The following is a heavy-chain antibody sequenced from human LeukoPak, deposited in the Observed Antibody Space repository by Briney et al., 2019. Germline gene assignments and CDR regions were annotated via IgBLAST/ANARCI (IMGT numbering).Heavy chain of an antibody. J-gene: IGHJ4*02. V-gene: IGHV3-33*01. Sequence: GGSLRLSCAASGFTFSSYGFYWVRQAPDKGLEWVALIWYDGSKKYYADSVKGRFTISRDSSKDTLYLQMNSLRVEDTAVYYCARDHRGRFLEWLSMDGAGLFDYWGQGTLVTVSS. CDR3: ARDHRGRFLEWLSMDGAGLFDY. CDR1: GFTFSSYG. CDR2: IWYDGSKK. D-gene: IGHD3-3*01.